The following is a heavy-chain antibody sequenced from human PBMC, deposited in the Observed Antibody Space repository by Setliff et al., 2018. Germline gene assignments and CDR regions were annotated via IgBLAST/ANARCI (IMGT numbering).Heavy chain of an antibody. J-gene: IGHJ6*02. D-gene: IGHD6-19*01. CDR3: ARALAVADPYYYYGMDV. Sequence: ASVKVSCKASGYTFTGYYMHWVRQAPGQGLEWMGWINPNSGGTNYAQKFQGWVTMTRDTSISTAYMELSRLRSDDTAVYYCARALAVADPYYYYGMDVWGQGTTVTVSS. CDR2: INPNSGGT. CDR1: GYTFTGYY. V-gene: IGHV1-2*04.